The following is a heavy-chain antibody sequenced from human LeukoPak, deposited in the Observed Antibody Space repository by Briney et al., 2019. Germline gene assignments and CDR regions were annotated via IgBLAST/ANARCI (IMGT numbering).Heavy chain of an antibody. CDR2: IYHSGST. Sequence: SETLSLTCTVSGYSISSGYYWGWIRQPPGKGLEWIGSIYHSGSTYYNPSLKSRVTISVDTSKNQFSLKLSSVTAADTAVYYCARQYSSSWVGFDYWGQGTLVTVSS. D-gene: IGHD6-13*01. V-gene: IGHV4-38-2*02. J-gene: IGHJ4*02. CDR3: ARQYSSSWVGFDY. CDR1: GYSISSGYY.